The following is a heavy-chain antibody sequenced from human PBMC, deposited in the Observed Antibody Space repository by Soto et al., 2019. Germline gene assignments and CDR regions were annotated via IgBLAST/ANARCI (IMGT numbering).Heavy chain of an antibody. CDR1: GGSISSSSYY. CDR2: IYYSGST. Sequence: ASETLSLTCTVSGGSISSSSYYWGWIRQPPGKGLEWIGSIYYSGSTYYNPSLKSRVTISVDTSKNQFSLKLSSVTAADTAVYYCARNSDYYDSSGPETYYFDYWGQGTLVTVS. D-gene: IGHD3-22*01. V-gene: IGHV4-39*01. CDR3: ARNSDYYDSSGPETYYFDY. J-gene: IGHJ4*02.